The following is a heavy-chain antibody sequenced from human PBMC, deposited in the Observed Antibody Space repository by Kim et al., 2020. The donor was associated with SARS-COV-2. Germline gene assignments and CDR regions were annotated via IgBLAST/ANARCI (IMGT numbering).Heavy chain of an antibody. D-gene: IGHD2-2*01. CDR3: TTISPDIVVVPAAGFDY. V-gene: IGHV3-73*01. J-gene: IGHJ4*02. Sequence: VKGRFTISRDDSKNTAYLQMNSLKTEDTAVYYCTTISPDIVVVPAAGFDYWGQGTLVTVSS.